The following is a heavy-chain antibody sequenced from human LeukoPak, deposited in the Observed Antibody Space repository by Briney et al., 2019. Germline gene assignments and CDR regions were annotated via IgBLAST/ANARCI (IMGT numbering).Heavy chain of an antibody. J-gene: IGHJ4*02. D-gene: IGHD3-9*01. Sequence: TGGSLRLSCAASGFTFSNYWMIWVRQAPGKGLEWVGNIKQDGSEKRYADSVRGRFSISRDNAQTSLYLQMNSLRAEDTAVYYCAKDPSGILTGYDFDYWGQGTLVTVSS. CDR3: AKDPSGILTGYDFDY. V-gene: IGHV3-7*01. CDR1: GFTFSNYW. CDR2: IKQDGSEK.